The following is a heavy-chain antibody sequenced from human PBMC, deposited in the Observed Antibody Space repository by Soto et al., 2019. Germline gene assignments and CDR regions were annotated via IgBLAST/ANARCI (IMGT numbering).Heavy chain of an antibody. CDR1: GGSISSYY. V-gene: IGHV4-59*01. D-gene: IGHD6-13*01. J-gene: IGHJ4*02. Sequence: QVQLQESGPGLVKPSETLSLTCTVSGGSISSYYWTWIRQPPGKGLEWVGYVYYSGTTYNNPSLQRRVTLSVDTSKNQFSLRVKSVTAAVTAIYYCASAVSTWRYFFDYWGQGSLVTVSS. CDR2: VYYSGTT. CDR3: ASAVSTWRYFFDY.